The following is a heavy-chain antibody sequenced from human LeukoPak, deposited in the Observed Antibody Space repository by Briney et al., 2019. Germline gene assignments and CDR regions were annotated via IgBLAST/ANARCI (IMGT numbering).Heavy chain of an antibody. Sequence: SETLSLTCTVSGGSISSGDYYWSWIRQPPGKGLEWIGYIYYSGSTYYNPSLKSRVTISVDTSKNQFSLKLSSVTAADTAVYYCARGRATVTTRVFDPWGQGTLVTVSS. CDR1: GGSISSGDYY. D-gene: IGHD4-11*01. J-gene: IGHJ5*02. V-gene: IGHV4-30-4*08. CDR3: ARGRATVTTRVFDP. CDR2: IYYSGST.